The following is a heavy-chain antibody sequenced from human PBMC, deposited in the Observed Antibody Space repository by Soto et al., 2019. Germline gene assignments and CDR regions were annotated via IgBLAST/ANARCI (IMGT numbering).Heavy chain of an antibody. CDR1: GFTFSSYS. CDR3: ARDAGSLGY. Sequence: EVQLVESGGGLVQPGGSLRLSCAASGFTFSSYSMNWVRQAPGKGLECVSYISSGSSSIYYADSVKGRFTISRDNAKNSVYLRMNSLRDEDTAVYYCARDAGSLGYWGQGTLVTVSS. J-gene: IGHJ4*02. D-gene: IGHD1-26*01. V-gene: IGHV3-48*02. CDR2: ISSGSSSI.